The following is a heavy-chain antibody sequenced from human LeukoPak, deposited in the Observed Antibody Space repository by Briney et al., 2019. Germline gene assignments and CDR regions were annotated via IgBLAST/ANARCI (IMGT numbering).Heavy chain of an antibody. V-gene: IGHV4-39*01. Sequence: PSETLSLTRTVSGGSISSSSYYWGWIRRPPGKGLEWIGSIYYSGSTYYNPSLKSRVTISVDTSKNQFSLKLSSVTAADTAVYYCATKHDYDSSGYYYRIFDYWGQGTLVTVSS. CDR1: GGSISSSSYY. CDR3: ATKHDYDSSGYYYRIFDY. J-gene: IGHJ4*02. D-gene: IGHD3-22*01. CDR2: IYYSGST.